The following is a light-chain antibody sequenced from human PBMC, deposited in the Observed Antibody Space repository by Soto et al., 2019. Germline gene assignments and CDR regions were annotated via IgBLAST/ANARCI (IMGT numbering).Light chain of an antibody. CDR2: DAS. J-gene: IGKJ3*01. CDR3: QQFNSYPRT. CDR1: QGISSA. Sequence: AIQLTQSPSSLSASVGDRVTITCRASQGISSALAWYQQKPGKAPKLLIYDASSLESGAPSRFSGRGSGTDFTLTISSLQPEDFATYYCQQFNSYPRTFGPGTKVDIK. V-gene: IGKV1-13*02.